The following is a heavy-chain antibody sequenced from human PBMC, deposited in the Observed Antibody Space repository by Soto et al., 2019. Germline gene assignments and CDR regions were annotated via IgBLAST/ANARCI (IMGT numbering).Heavy chain of an antibody. CDR3: ARGPLSIAPVGSLYYFDY. CDR1: GGSISSGGYY. D-gene: IGHD6-6*01. Sequence: QVQLQESGPGLVKPSQTLSLTCTVSGGSISSGGYYWSWIRQHPGKGLEWIGYIYYSGSTYYNPSLKSRVTISVDTSKNQFSLKLSSVTAADTAVYYCARGPLSIAPVGSLYYFDYWGQGTLVTVSS. CDR2: IYYSGST. V-gene: IGHV4-31*03. J-gene: IGHJ4*02.